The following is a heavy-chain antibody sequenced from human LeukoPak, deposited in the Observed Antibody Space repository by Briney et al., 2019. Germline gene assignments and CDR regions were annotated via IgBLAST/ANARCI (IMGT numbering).Heavy chain of an antibody. CDR2: ILPIFGTA. J-gene: IGHJ3*02. D-gene: IGHD6-13*01. CDR3: ARSPTAGYSSSDDAFDI. CDR1: GGTFSSYA. V-gene: IGHV1-69*13. Sequence: SVKVSCKASGGTFSSYAISWVRQAPGQGLEWMGGILPIFGTANYAQKFQGRVTITADESTSTAYMELSSLRSEDTAVYYCARSPTAGYSSSDDAFDIWGQGTMVTVSS.